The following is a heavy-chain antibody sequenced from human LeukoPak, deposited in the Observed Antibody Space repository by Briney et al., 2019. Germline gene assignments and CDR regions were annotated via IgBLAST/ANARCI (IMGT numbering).Heavy chain of an antibody. Sequence: GGSLRLSCAASGFTFSDYYMSWIRQAPGKGLEWVSYISSSSSYKNYADSVKGRFTISRDNAKNSLYLQMNSLRAEDTAVYYCATQTPQYCSSTSCYTYWGQGTLVTASS. J-gene: IGHJ4*02. D-gene: IGHD2-2*02. CDR1: GFTFSDYY. CDR2: ISSSSSYK. V-gene: IGHV3-11*03. CDR3: ATQTPQYCSSTSCYTY.